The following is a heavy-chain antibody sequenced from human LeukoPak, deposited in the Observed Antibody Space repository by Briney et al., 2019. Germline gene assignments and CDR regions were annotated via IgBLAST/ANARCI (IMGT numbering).Heavy chain of an antibody. D-gene: IGHD2-8*01. CDR1: GFTFVGYA. J-gene: IGHJ4*02. CDR3: ARVGPDHSIVLMDYYFDY. CDR2: IKQDGSEK. V-gene: IGHV3-7*01. Sequence: PGGSLRLSCAASGFTFVGYAMNWVRQAPGKGLEWVANIKQDGSEKYYVDSVKGRFTISRDNAKNSLYLQMNSLRAEDTAVYYCARVGPDHSIVLMDYYFDYWGQGTLVTVSS.